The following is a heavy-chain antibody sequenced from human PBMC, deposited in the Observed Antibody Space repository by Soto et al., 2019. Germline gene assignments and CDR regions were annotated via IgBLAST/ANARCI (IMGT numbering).Heavy chain of an antibody. CDR3: ARDQGSDFRSGPDYYMDV. J-gene: IGHJ6*03. CDR1: GYTFTGYY. Sequence: ASVKVSCKASGYTFTGYYMHWVRQAPGQGLEWMGWINPNSGGTNYAQKFQGWVTMTRDTSISTAYVELSRLRSDDTAVYYCARDQGSDFRSGPDYYMDVWGKGTTVTVSS. D-gene: IGHD3-3*01. CDR2: INPNSGGT. V-gene: IGHV1-2*04.